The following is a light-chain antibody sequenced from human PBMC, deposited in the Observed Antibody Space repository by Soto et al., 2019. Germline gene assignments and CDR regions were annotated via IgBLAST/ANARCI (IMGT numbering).Light chain of an antibody. CDR1: QSISSY. CDR2: DAS. J-gene: IGKJ5*01. V-gene: IGKV3-11*01. CDR3: QQRRNWPPIT. Sequence: EIVFTQSTATLSLSPGERATLSCRATQSISSYLAWYQQKPGQAPRLLIYDASHRATGIPARFSGSGSGTDFTLTISSLEPEDFAVYYCQQRRNWPPITFGQGTRLEIK.